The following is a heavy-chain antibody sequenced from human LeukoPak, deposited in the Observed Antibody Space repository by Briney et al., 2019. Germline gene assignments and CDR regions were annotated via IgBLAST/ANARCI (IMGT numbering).Heavy chain of an antibody. CDR2: ISSSGNTI. CDR1: GFTFSDYY. J-gene: IGHJ4*02. D-gene: IGHD1-14*01. Sequence: GGSLRLSCAVSGFTFSDYYMRWIRQAPGKGLEWLSYISSSGNTIYDAGSVKGRFTISRDNAKNSLYLQVNSLRVEDTAMYFCARNRPSRIDGRPLFDYWGRGTLVTVSS. V-gene: IGHV3-11*01. CDR3: ARNRPSRIDGRPLFDY.